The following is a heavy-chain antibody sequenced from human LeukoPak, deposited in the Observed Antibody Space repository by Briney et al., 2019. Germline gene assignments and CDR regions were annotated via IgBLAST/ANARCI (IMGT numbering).Heavy chain of an antibody. CDR1: GFAFSFYS. D-gene: IGHD3-10*01. CDR2: ISSSSTTI. CDR3: ARASGSGRRYFDY. Sequence: GGSLRLSCAASGFAFSFYSMNWVRQAPGKGLEWVSYISSSSTTIYYGDSVKGRFSISRDNAKNSQYLQMNSLRDEDTAVYYCARASGSGRRYFDYWGQGTLVTVSS. V-gene: IGHV3-48*02. J-gene: IGHJ4*02.